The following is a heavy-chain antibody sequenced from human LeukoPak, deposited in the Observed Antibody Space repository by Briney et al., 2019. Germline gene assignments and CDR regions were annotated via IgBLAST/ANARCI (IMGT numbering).Heavy chain of an antibody. Sequence: GGSLRLSCAASGFTFSDCYMSWLRQAPGKGLEWVSYISSSGSTIYYADSVKGRFTISRDNAKNSLYLQMNSLRAEDTAVYYCAGLRFLEWFPPYWGQGTLVTVSS. CDR3: AGLRFLEWFPPY. D-gene: IGHD3-3*01. J-gene: IGHJ4*02. V-gene: IGHV3-11*04. CDR2: ISSSGSTI. CDR1: GFTFSDCY.